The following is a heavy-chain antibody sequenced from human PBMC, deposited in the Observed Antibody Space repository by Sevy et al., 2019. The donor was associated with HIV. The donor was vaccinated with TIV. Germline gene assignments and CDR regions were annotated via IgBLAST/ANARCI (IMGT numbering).Heavy chain of an antibody. CDR1: GYSFSSYW. V-gene: IGHV5-51*01. CDR2: IYPGDSDT. D-gene: IGHD3-10*01. Sequence: GESLKISCRGSGYSFSSYWIGWVRQMPGKGLEWMGIIYPGDSDTRHSPSFQGQVTISADKSISTAYLQWSSLKASDTAIYYCARGRDNYYGSGSHHYWGQGTLVTVSS. J-gene: IGHJ4*02. CDR3: ARGRDNYYGSGSHHY.